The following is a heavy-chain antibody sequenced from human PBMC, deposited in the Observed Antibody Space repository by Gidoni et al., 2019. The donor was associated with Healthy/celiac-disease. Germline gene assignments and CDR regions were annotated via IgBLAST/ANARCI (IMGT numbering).Heavy chain of an antibody. CDR1: GGPFSSDA. J-gene: IGHJ2*01. V-gene: IGHV1-69*01. D-gene: IGHD6-19*01. CDR2: IIPIFGTA. CDR3: ARAYSSGRYVWDWYFDL. Sequence: QVQLVQSGAEVKKPGSSVKVSCKASGGPFSSDAISWVRQAPGQGLEWMGGIIPIFGTANYAQKFQGRVTITADESTSTAYMELSSLRSEDTAVYYCARAYSSGRYVWDWYFDLWGRGTLVTVSS.